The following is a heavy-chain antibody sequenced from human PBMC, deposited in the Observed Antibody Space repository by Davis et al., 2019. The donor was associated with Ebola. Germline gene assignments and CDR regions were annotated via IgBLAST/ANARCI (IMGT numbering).Heavy chain of an antibody. CDR2: MNPNSGNT. Sequence: ASVKLSCKASGYTFTSYDINWARQATGQGLEWMGWMNPNSGNTGYAQKFQGRVTMTRNTSISTAYMELSSLRSEDTAVYYCATFTLLEWLSEQGEDYYYYGMDVWGQGTTVTVSS. D-gene: IGHD3-3*01. CDR1: GYTFTSYD. V-gene: IGHV1-8*01. J-gene: IGHJ6*02. CDR3: ATFTLLEWLSEQGEDYYYYGMDV.